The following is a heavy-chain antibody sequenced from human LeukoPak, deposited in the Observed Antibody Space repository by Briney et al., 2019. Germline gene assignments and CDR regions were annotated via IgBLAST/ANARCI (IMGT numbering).Heavy chain of an antibody. CDR3: AKEGPNAFDI. J-gene: IGHJ3*02. Sequence: GGSLRLSCAASGFTFSSYAMSWVRQAPGKGLVWVSRINTDGSSTSYADSVKGRFTISRDNAKNSLYLQMNSLRAEDTALYYCAKEGPNAFDIWGQGTMVTVSS. CDR1: GFTFSSYA. CDR2: INTDGSST. V-gene: IGHV3-74*01.